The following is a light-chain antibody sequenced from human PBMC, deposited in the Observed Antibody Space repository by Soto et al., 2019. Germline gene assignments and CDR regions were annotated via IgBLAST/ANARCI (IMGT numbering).Light chain of an antibody. Sequence: QPVLRQPPSVSGAPGQRVTISCNGSSSNIGAGYDVNWYRQLPGAAPKFLIYGNSSRPAGVPDRFSGSKSGTSASLAITGLQAEDEADYYCQSYDSRLSGYVFGTGTKVTVL. J-gene: IGLJ1*01. V-gene: IGLV1-40*01. CDR2: GNS. CDR1: SSNIGAGYD. CDR3: QSYDSRLSGYV.